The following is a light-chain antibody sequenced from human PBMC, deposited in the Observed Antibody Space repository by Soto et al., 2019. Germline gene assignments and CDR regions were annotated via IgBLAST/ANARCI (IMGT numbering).Light chain of an antibody. Sequence: EIVLTQSPGTLSLSPGERATLSCRASQSVTTTYLAWYQQKPGQAPRLLISGASTSATGIPDRFSASGSGTDFTLTISRLEPEDFAVYYCQQHGSSPFTFGPGTKVDIK. CDR1: QSVTTTY. J-gene: IGKJ3*01. CDR3: QQHGSSPFT. V-gene: IGKV3-20*01. CDR2: GAS.